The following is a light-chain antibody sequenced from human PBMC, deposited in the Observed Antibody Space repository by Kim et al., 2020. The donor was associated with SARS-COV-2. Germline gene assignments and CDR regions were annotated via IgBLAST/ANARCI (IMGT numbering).Light chain of an antibody. CDR3: QQYNNWPQT. J-gene: IGKJ2*01. V-gene: IGKV3-15*01. Sequence: PGERAPLSCRARQSVSSNLAWYQQKPGQASRLLIYGASTRATGIPARFSGSGSGTEFTLTISSLQSEDFAVYYCQQYNNWPQTFGQGTKLEIK. CDR1: QSVSSN. CDR2: GAS.